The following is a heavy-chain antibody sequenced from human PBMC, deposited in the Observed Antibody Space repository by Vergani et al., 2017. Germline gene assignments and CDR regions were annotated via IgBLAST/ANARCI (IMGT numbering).Heavy chain of an antibody. Sequence: QVQLQESGPGLVKPSETLSLTCTVSGGSISSYYWSWIRQPPGKGLEWIGYIYYSGSTNYNPSLKSRVTISVDTSQNQFSLKLSSVTAADTAVYYCARHGYDLSYYYMDVWGKGTTVTVSS. CDR3: ARHGYDLSYYYMDV. D-gene: IGHD5-12*01. CDR1: GGSISSYY. V-gene: IGHV4-59*08. J-gene: IGHJ6*03. CDR2: IYYSGST.